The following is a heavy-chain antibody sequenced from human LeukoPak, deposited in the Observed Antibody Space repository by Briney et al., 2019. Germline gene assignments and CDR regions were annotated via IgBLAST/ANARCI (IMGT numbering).Heavy chain of an antibody. Sequence: PSETLSLTCAVYGGSFSGYYWSWIRQPPGKGLEWIGEINHSGSTNYNPSLKSRVTIPVDTSKNQFSLKLSSVTAADTAVYYCARRSSVGAFDYWGQGTLVTVSS. V-gene: IGHV4-34*01. CDR2: INHSGST. D-gene: IGHD1-26*01. CDR1: GGSFSGYY. J-gene: IGHJ4*02. CDR3: ARRSSVGAFDY.